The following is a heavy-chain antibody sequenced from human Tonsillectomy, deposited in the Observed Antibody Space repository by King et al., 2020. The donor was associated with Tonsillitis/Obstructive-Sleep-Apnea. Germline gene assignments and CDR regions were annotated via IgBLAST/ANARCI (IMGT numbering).Heavy chain of an antibody. D-gene: IGHD6-13*01. J-gene: IGHJ6*02. V-gene: IGHV1-2*02. CDR2: INPNSGGT. CDR3: ARQVIAAAGSYFHYGMDV. CDR1: GYTFTGYY. Sequence: VQLVESGAEVKKPGASVKVSCKASGYTFTGYYMHWVRQAPGQGLEWMAWINPNSGGTNNAQKFQGRVTMTRDTSIRTAYMEVRRLRSDDTAVYYCARQVIAAAGSYFHYGMDVWGQGTTVTVSS.